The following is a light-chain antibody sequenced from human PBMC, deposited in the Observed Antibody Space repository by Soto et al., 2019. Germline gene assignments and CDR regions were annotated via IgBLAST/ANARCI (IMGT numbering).Light chain of an antibody. CDR2: GAS. CDR3: QQYGSSPPGLT. Sequence: EIVLTQSPGTLSLSPGERATLSCRASQSVSNSYLAWYQQKPGQAPRLLIYGASSRATGIPDRFSGSGSGTDFTLTISRLEPEDFAVYYCQQYGSSPPGLTFGGGTKVEIK. J-gene: IGKJ4*01. V-gene: IGKV3-20*01. CDR1: QSVSNSY.